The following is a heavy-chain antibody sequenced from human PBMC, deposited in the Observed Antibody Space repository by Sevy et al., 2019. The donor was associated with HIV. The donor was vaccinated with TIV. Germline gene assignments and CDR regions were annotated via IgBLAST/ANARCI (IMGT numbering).Heavy chain of an antibody. V-gene: IGHV3-7*03. CDR3: ARVGGCSSTSCFAYWFDP. CDR1: GFTFSNYW. Sequence: GGSLRLACAASGFTFSNYWMSWVRQAPGKGLEWVANIKDDGSENYYVDSVKGRFTISRDNAKNSLYLQMNSLRAEDTAVYYCARVGGCSSTSCFAYWFDPWVQGTLVTVSS. CDR2: IKDDGSEN. D-gene: IGHD2-2*01. J-gene: IGHJ5*02.